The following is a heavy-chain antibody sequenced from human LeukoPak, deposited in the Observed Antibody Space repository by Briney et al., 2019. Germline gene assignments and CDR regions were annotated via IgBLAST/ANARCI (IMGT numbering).Heavy chain of an antibody. CDR2: ISSNGGST. CDR3: ARERGYSYGYAGDWFDP. V-gene: IGHV3-64*01. D-gene: IGHD5-18*01. Sequence: GGSLRLSCAASGFTFSSYAMHWVRQAPGKGLEYVSAISSNGGSTYYANSVKGRFTISRDNAKNSLYLQMNSLRAEDTAVYYCARERGYSYGYAGDWFDPWGQGTLVTVSS. J-gene: IGHJ5*02. CDR1: GFTFSSYA.